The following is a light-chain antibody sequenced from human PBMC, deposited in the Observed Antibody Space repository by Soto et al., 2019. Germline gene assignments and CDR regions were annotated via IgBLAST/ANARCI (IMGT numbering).Light chain of an antibody. Sequence: VLTQSHGPVSLSAGERSTLSCRASQSVSRTYLTCYQQKPCQAPRLLIYGASSRATGVPDRVSGVGPGTDFTLTISRLDPEDFAVYYCQHFVNSITWTFCQGA. CDR2: GAS. CDR1: QSVSRTY. V-gene: IGKV3-20*01. J-gene: IGKJ1*01. CDR3: QHFVNSITWT.